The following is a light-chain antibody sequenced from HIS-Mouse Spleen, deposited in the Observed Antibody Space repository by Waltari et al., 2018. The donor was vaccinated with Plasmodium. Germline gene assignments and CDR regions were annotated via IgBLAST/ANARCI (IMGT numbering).Light chain of an antibody. J-gene: IGLJ2*01. V-gene: IGLV3-25*03. CDR2: KDS. CDR3: QSADSSGTYRV. Sequence: SYELTQPPSVSVSPGQTARITCPGDPFPTQYPSWYQQKPGQAPVLVIYKDSERPSGIPERFSGSSSGTTVTLTISGVQAEDEADYYCQSADSSGTYRVFGGGTKLTVL. CDR1: PFPTQY.